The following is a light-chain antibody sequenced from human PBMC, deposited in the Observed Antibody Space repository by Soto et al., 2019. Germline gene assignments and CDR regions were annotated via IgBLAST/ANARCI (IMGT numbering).Light chain of an antibody. CDR3: SSYTGSSNWV. J-gene: IGLJ3*02. CDR1: SSDVGGYNY. Sequence: QSVLTQPASVSGSPGQSITISCTGTSSDVGGYNYVSWYQQHPGKAPKLMIYDVNNRPSGVSNRFSGSKSANTASLTISALQADDEADDYCSSYTGSSNWVFGGGTQLTVL. V-gene: IGLV2-14*01. CDR2: DVN.